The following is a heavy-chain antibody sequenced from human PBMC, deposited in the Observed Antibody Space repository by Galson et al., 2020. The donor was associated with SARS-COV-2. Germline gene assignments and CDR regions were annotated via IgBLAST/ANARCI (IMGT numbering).Heavy chain of an antibody. CDR3: ARRPGYTYDRYFDY. V-gene: IGHV4-38-2*01. Sequence: SETLSLTCAVSGYSISSGYYWGLIRQPPGKGLEWIGSVYHSGSTYYNPSLKSRVTISVDTSKNQFSLKLSSVTAADTAVYYCARRPGYTYDRYFDYRGQGTLVTVSS. CDR1: GYSISSGYY. D-gene: IGHD5-18*01. J-gene: IGHJ4*02. CDR2: VYHSGST.